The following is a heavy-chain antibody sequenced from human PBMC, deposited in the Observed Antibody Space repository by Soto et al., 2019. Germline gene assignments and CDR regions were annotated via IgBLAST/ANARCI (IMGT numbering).Heavy chain of an antibody. Sequence: QVQLQESGPGLVKPSGTLSLTCAVSGDSISSSKWWSWVRQPPGKGLEWIGEIYHSGTTTYNPSLKRRVIISVDKSKNQFSLKVTSVTDADTAVYFCARGERQPQRDYWGQGTLVTVSS. CDR3: ARGERQPQRDY. CDR2: IYHSGTT. V-gene: IGHV4-4*02. CDR1: GDSISSSKW. J-gene: IGHJ4*02. D-gene: IGHD1-1*01.